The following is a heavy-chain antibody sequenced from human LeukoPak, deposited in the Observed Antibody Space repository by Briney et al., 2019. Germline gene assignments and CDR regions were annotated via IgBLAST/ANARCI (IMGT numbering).Heavy chain of an antibody. Sequence: GRSLRLSCAASGFTFSSYEMNWVRQAPGKGLEWVSYIGSSGTTLYYADSVKGRFTISRDNAKNSLYLQMNSLRAEDTAVYYCARDRRFCSGGDCYLDYWGRGTLVTVSS. CDR2: IGSSGTTL. J-gene: IGHJ4*02. D-gene: IGHD2-15*01. V-gene: IGHV3-48*03. CDR3: ARDRRFCSGGDCYLDY. CDR1: GFTFSSYE.